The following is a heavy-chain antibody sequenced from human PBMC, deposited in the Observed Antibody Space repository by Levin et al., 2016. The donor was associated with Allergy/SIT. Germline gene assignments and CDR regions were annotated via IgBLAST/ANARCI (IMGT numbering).Heavy chain of an antibody. J-gene: IGHJ4*02. CDR2: IYPGDSDT. CDR3: ASSQRRRDSSGWYVVY. V-gene: IGHV5-51*01. CDR1: GYSFTSYW. Sequence: GESLKISCKGSGYSFTSYWIGWVRQMPGKGLEWMGIIYPGDSDTRYXPSFQGQVTISADKSISTAYLQWSSLKASDTAMYYCASSQRRRDSSGWYVVYWGQGTLVTVSS. D-gene: IGHD6-19*01.